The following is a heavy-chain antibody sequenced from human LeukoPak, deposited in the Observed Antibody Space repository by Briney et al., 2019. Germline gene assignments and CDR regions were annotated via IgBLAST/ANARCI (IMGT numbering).Heavy chain of an antibody. CDR2: INPSGGST. CDR3: ARAGTYYYDSSGYLDY. CDR1: GYTFTSYY. J-gene: IGHJ4*02. Sequence: ASLKVSCKASGYTFTSYYMHWVRQAPGQGLEWMGIINPSGGSTSYAQKFQGRVTMTRDMSTSTVYMELSSLRSEDTAVYYCARAGTYYYDSSGYLDYWGQGTLVTVSS. D-gene: IGHD3-22*01. V-gene: IGHV1-46*01.